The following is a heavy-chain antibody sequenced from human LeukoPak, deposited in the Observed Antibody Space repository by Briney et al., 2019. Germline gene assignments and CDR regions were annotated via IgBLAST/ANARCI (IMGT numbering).Heavy chain of an antibody. CDR1: GFTFSSYG. V-gene: IGHV3-30*02. CDR2: IRYDGSNK. J-gene: IGHJ3*02. CDR3: ARDAVGASTAAFDI. D-gene: IGHD1-26*01. Sequence: GGSLRLSCAASGFTFSSYGMHWVRQAPGKGLEWVAFIRYDGSNKYYADSVKGRFTISRDNSKNTLYLQMNSLRAEDTAVYYCARDAVGASTAAFDIWGQGTMVTVSS.